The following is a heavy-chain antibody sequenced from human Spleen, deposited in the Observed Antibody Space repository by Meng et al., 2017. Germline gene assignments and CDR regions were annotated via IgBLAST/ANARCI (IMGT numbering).Heavy chain of an antibody. Sequence: GESLKISCVGSGFTFDNYGLHWVRQAPGKGLEYLSGITSSGGSTEYANSVKGRFTISRDNSKNTLFLQMGSLRREDMAVYYCARAFGSGWGGQIDDWGQGTLVTVSS. CDR2: ITSSGGST. CDR1: GFTFDNYG. D-gene: IGHD6-19*01. J-gene: IGHJ4*02. CDR3: ARAFGSGWGGQIDD. V-gene: IGHV3-64*01.